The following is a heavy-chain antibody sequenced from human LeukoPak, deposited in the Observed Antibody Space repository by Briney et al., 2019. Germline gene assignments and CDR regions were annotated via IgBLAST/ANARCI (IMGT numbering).Heavy chain of an antibody. V-gene: IGHV3-23*01. CDR3: AKPIVGAKNVFDY. D-gene: IGHD1-26*01. J-gene: IGHJ4*02. CDR2: ISGSGGST. Sequence: PGGSLRLSCAASGFTFSSYAMSWVRQAPGKGLEWVSAISGSGGSTYYADSVKGRFTISRDNSKNTLHLQMNSLRAEDTAVYYCAKPIVGAKNVFDYWGQGTLVTVSS. CDR1: GFTFSSYA.